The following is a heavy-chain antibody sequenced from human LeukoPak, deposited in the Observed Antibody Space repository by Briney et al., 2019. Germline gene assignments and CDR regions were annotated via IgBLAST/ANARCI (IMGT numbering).Heavy chain of an antibody. CDR3: AKWPLGYCSSTSCYNGNYYYYGMDV. D-gene: IGHD2-2*02. J-gene: IGHJ6*02. Sequence: GGSLRLSCAASGFTFSSYAMSWVRQPPGKGLEWVSAISGSGGSTYYADSVKGRFTISRDNSKNTLYLQMNSLRAEDTAVYYCAKWPLGYCSSTSCYNGNYYYYGMDVWGQGTTVTVSS. CDR2: ISGSGGST. CDR1: GFTFSSYA. V-gene: IGHV3-23*01.